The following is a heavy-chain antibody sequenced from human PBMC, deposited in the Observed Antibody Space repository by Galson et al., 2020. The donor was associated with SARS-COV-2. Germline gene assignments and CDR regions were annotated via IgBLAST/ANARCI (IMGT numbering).Heavy chain of an antibody. Sequence: GESLKISCAASGFTFNNFALNWVRQAPGKGLEWVALISYEGSLKYYADSVKGRFTISRDNSKNTLYLQMNSLRADDTAVYYCARVGGVFAFTSSYYLNYWGQATLVTVSS. CDR1: GFTFNNFA. J-gene: IGHJ4*02. CDR3: ARVGGVFAFTSSYYLNY. V-gene: IGHV3-30*04. CDR2: ISYEGSLK. D-gene: IGHD3-16*01.